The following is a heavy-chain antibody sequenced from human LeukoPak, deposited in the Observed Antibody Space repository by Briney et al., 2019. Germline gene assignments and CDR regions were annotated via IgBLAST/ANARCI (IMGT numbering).Heavy chain of an antibody. CDR1: GFTVSSNY. J-gene: IGHJ4*02. V-gene: IGHV3-53*01. CDR2: IYSGGST. D-gene: IGHD2-15*01. Sequence: GGSLRLSCAASGFTVSSNYMSWVRQAPGKGLEWVSVIYSGGSTYYADSVKGRFTISRDNSKNTLYLQMNSLRAEGTAVYYCARVMGCSGGSCYYGSFDYWGQGTLVTVSS. CDR3: ARVMGCSGGSCYYGSFDY.